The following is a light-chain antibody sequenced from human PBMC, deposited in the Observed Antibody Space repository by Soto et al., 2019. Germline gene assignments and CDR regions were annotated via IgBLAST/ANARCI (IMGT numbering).Light chain of an antibody. Sequence: DTQMTQSPPSLSASVGDRVTITCQASQDISNYLNWYQQKLGKAPKLLIYDASNLETGVPSRFSGSGSGTHFTFTITSLQPEDSATYYCQHFDNLPLSFGPGT. CDR1: QDISNY. CDR3: QHFDNLPLS. CDR2: DAS. V-gene: IGKV1-33*01. J-gene: IGKJ3*01.